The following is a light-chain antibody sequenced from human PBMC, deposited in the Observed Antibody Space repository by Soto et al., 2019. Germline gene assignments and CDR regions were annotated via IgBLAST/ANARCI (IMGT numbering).Light chain of an antibody. J-gene: IGKJ1*01. CDR1: RSVSSY. V-gene: IGKV3-11*01. Sequence: EIVLTQSPAILSLSPGERATLSCRASRSVSSYLAWYQQKPGQAPRLLIYDASTRATGIPARFSGSGSGTDFTLTITSLEPEDFAVYYCQQRSNWPPTFGQGTKVDIK. CDR2: DAS. CDR3: QQRSNWPPT.